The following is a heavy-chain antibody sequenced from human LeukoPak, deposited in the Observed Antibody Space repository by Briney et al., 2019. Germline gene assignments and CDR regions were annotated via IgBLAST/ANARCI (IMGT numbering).Heavy chain of an antibody. Sequence: PSETLSLTCAVSGGSISSSNWWSWIRQPPGKGLEWIGEIYHSGITNYNPSLKSRVTISVDKSKNQFSLKMRSVTAADTAVYYCASLFCGSGTHNWFDPWGQGTLVTVSS. CDR1: GGSISSSNW. J-gene: IGHJ5*02. CDR2: IYHSGIT. CDR3: ASLFCGSGTHNWFDP. D-gene: IGHD3-10*01. V-gene: IGHV4-4*02.